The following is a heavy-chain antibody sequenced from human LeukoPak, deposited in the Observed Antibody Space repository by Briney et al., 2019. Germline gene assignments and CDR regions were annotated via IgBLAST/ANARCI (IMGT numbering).Heavy chain of an antibody. CDR2: IYYSEST. CDR3: TRGASGYSYR. D-gene: IGHD5-18*01. V-gene: IGHV4-59*01. Sequence: SETLSLTCTVSGRSISSYDGSWIRQPPGKGLELIGYIYYSESTNYNPSLKSRVTISIDTSKNQFSLNLRSVTAADTAVYYCTRGASGYSYRWGQGTLVTVSS. CDR1: GRSISSYD. J-gene: IGHJ4*02.